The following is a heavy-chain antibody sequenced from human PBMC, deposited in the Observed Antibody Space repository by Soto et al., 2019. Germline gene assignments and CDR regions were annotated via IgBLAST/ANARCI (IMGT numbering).Heavy chain of an antibody. J-gene: IGHJ3*01. CDR1: GYSITNTNW. CDR3: SGSPYDDGLDV. CDR2: IYHSGRT. D-gene: IGHD3-10*01. V-gene: IGHV4-28*01. Sequence: QVQLQESGPGLVKPSDTLSLTCAVSGYSITNTNWWTWVRQPPGKGLEWIGYIYHSGRTYYNPSPKVRCTKVVEHAQNPFPLKMGFGDRVETGVLLWSGSPYDDGLDVWGRGTMVTVSS.